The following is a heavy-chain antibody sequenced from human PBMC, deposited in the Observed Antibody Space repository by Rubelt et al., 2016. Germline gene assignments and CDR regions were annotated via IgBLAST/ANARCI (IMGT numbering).Heavy chain of an antibody. CDR1: GFSFSSSW. CDR3: AKDMDDFWSGYYPSYDY. CDR2: IKQDGTEK. J-gene: IGHJ4*02. Sequence: GGSLRLSCAASGFSFSSSWMTWVRQAPGKGLEWVANIKQDGTEKYYVDSVKGRFTISRDNAKNSLFLQMNSLRVEDTAVYYCAKDMDDFWSGYYPSYDYWGQGTLVTVSS. V-gene: IGHV3-7*01. D-gene: IGHD3-3*01.